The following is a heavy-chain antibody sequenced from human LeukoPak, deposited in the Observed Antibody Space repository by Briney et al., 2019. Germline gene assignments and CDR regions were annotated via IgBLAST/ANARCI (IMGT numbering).Heavy chain of an antibody. J-gene: IGHJ6*02. Sequence: SQTLSLTFAISGDSVSINSGAWNWRRQSPSRGIEWLGSTYYRSKWYNDYAVSVKSRITINPHTSKNQFSLQLNSVTPGDTAVYYCPRDEALIAAAGVYYGMDVWGQGTTVTVSS. CDR2: TYYRSKWYN. V-gene: IGHV6-1*01. CDR1: GDSVSINSGA. D-gene: IGHD6-13*01. CDR3: PRDEALIAAAGVYYGMDV.